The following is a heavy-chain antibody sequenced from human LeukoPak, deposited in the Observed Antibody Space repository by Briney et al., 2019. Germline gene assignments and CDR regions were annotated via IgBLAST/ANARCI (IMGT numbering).Heavy chain of an antibody. CDR3: AKSNTPFQYSGYDLDY. Sequence: GGSLRLSCAATGFTFSSYAMSWVRQAPGKGLEWVSAISGSGGSTYYADSVKGRFTISRDKSKNTLYLQMNSLRAEDTAVYYCAKSNTPFQYSGYDLDYWGQGTLVTVSS. V-gene: IGHV3-23*01. D-gene: IGHD3-22*01. CDR2: ISGSGGST. J-gene: IGHJ4*02. CDR1: GFTFSSYA.